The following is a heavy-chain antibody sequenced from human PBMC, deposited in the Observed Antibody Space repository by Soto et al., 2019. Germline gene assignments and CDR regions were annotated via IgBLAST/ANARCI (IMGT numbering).Heavy chain of an antibody. J-gene: IGHJ4*02. D-gene: IGHD3-16*02. V-gene: IGHV3-23*01. Sequence: GSLRLSCAGSGFPFASYVMTWVRQAPGKGLEWVSSISATGGSTYYAGSGKGRFTISRDNSKNTLFLQMNSLRAEDTAIYYCANAEHPRRSIGFDYWGQGTLVTVSS. CDR1: GFPFASYV. CDR3: ANAEHPRRSIGFDY. CDR2: ISATGGST.